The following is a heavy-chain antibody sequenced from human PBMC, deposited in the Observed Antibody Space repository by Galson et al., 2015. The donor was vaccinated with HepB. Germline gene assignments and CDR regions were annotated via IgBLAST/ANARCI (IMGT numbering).Heavy chain of an antibody. CDR3: AKDLGMIAVAGTGAFDY. Sequence: SLRLSCAASGFTFSSYAMSWVRQAPGKGLEWVSAISGSGGSTYYADSVKGRFTISRDNSKNTLYLQMNSLRAEDTAVYYCAKDLGMIAVAGTGAFDYWGQGTLVTVSS. D-gene: IGHD6-19*01. CDR1: GFTFSSYA. CDR2: ISGSGGST. J-gene: IGHJ4*02. V-gene: IGHV3-23*01.